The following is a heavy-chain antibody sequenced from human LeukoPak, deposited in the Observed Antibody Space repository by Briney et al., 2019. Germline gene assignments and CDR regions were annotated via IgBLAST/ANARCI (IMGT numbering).Heavy chain of an antibody. CDR3: AKDLGYYDFWSGYYYGMDV. Sequence: PGGSLRLSCVASGFTFSSYAMSWVRQAPGKGLEWVSLISGSGGSTYYADSVKGRFTISRDNSKNTLYLQMNSLRAEDTAVNYCAKDLGYYDFWSGYYYGMDVWGQGTTVTVSS. V-gene: IGHV3-23*01. D-gene: IGHD3-3*01. J-gene: IGHJ6*02. CDR2: ISGSGGST. CDR1: GFTFSSYA.